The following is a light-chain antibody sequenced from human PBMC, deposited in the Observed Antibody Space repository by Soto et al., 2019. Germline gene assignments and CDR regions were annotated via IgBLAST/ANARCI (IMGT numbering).Light chain of an antibody. CDR3: QQYGSSPGT. CDR2: GAS. Sequence: LSMSPCALSLSQGERASLSCRASQSVSSSYLAWYQQKPGQAPRLLIYGASSRATGIPDRFSGSGSGTDFTLTISRLEPEDFAVFYCQQYGSSPGTFGQGTKVDIK. V-gene: IGKV3-20*01. CDR1: QSVSSSY. J-gene: IGKJ1*01.